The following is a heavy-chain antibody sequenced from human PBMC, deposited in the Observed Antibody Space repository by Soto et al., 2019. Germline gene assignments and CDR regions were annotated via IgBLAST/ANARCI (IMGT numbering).Heavy chain of an antibody. CDR2: IYHSGSA. Sequence: QLQLQESGSGLVKPSQTLSLTCAVSGGSISSGGYSWTWIRQPPGKGLEWIGYIYHSGSAYYNPSLKGRVTIXVXRXXHQFSLKLSSVTAADTAVYYCARAHYGDYGYGMDVWGQGTTVTVSS. CDR1: GGSISSGGYS. J-gene: IGHJ6*02. D-gene: IGHD4-17*01. V-gene: IGHV4-30-2*01. CDR3: ARAHYGDYGYGMDV.